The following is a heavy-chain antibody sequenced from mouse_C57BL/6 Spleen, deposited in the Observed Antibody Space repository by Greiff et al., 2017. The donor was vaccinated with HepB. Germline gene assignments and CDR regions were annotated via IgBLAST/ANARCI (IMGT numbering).Heavy chain of an antibody. Sequence: EVQLVESGGGLVQPGGSLSLSCAASGFTFTDYYMSWVRQPPGKALEWLGFIRNKANGYTTEYSASVKGRFTISRDNSQSILYLQMNALRAEDRATYYCAGYPHYYDSSYGYFDVWGTGTTVTVSS. CDR2: IRNKANGYTT. J-gene: IGHJ1*03. CDR3: AGYPHYYDSSYGYFDV. V-gene: IGHV7-3*01. D-gene: IGHD1-1*01. CDR1: GFTFTDYY.